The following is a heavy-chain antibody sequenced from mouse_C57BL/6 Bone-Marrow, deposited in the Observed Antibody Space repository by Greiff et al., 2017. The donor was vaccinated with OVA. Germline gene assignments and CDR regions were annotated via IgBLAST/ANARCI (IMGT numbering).Heavy chain of an antibody. D-gene: IGHD2-4*01. V-gene: IGHV1-69*01. CDR1: GYTFTSYW. J-gene: IGHJ4*01. Sequence: QVQLKQPGAELVMPGASVKLSCKASGYTFTSYWMHWVKQRPGQGLEWIGEIDPSDSYTNYNQKFKGKSTLTVDKSYSTAYMQLSSLTSEDSAVYYCASYDYDDGGYYAMDYWGQGTSVTVSS. CDR3: ASYDYDDGGYYAMDY. CDR2: IDPSDSYT.